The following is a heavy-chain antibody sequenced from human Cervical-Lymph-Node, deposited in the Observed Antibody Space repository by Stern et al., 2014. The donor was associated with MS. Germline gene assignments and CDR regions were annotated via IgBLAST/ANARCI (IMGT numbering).Heavy chain of an antibody. J-gene: IGHJ5*02. Sequence: VQLEESGGGVVQPGTSLRLSCAASRFTFDNYGMHWVRQAPGKGLEWVALISDDGTNKLYADSVQGRFPISRDNSNTTLFLQMNSLRAEDTAVYYCAKHRGEDWNYAFWFDPWGQGTLVTVSS. CDR3: AKHRGEDWNYAFWFDP. D-gene: IGHD1-7*01. CDR1: RFTFDNYG. V-gene: IGHV3-30*18. CDR2: ISDDGTNK.